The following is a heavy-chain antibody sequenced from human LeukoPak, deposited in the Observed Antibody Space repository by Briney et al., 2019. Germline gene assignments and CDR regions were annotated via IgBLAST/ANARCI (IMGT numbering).Heavy chain of an antibody. CDR2: IKSKTDGGTT. V-gene: IGHV3-15*01. CDR1: GFTFSNAW. CDR3: TADSGSYGDDAFDI. J-gene: IGHJ3*02. D-gene: IGHD1-26*01. Sequence: GGSLRLSCAASGFTFSNAWMSWVRQAPGKGLEWVGRIKSKTDGGTTDYAAPVKGRFTISRDDSKNTLYLQMNSLKTEDTAVYYCTADSGSYGDDAFDIWGQGTMVTVSS.